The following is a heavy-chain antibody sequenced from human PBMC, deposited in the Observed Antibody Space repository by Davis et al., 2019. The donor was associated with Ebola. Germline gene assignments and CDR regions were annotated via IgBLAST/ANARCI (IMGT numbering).Heavy chain of an antibody. D-gene: IGHD6-13*01. CDR1: GGSISSSSYY. CDR3: ARSRYSSSWYSVWYYFDY. Sequence: GSLRLSCTVSGGSISSSSYYWGWIRQPPGKGLEWIGYIYYSGSTNYNPSLKSRVTISVDTSKNQFSLKLSSVTAADTALYYCARSRYSSSWYSVWYYFDYWGQGTLVTVSS. CDR2: IYYSGST. J-gene: IGHJ4*02. V-gene: IGHV4-61*05.